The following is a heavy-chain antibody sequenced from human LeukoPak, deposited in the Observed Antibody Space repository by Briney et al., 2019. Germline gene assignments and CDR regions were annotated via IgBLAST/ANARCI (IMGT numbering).Heavy chain of an antibody. Sequence: GGSLRLSCAASGFTFSASAMHWVRQTSGKGLEWVGRIRSKANTYATAYAASVKGRLTISRDESKNTAYLEMNSLKIEDTAVYYCTRNWDYSDIFDYWGQGTLVTVSS. V-gene: IGHV3-73*01. CDR2: IRSKANTYAT. CDR1: GFTFSASA. D-gene: IGHD4-17*01. J-gene: IGHJ4*02. CDR3: TRNWDYSDIFDY.